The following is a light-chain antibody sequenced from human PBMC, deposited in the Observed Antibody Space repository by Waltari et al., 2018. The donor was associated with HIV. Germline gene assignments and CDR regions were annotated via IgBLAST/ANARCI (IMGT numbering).Light chain of an antibody. Sequence: QSVLTQPPSASGTPEPRVSISCSGSTSNIGRNTVSWFQQLPGAAPTVLIFGKNQLPSLVPDRFSGSKSVTSASLAISVLQFEDEADYYCASWDDSLNGPVFGGGTKLTV. CDR1: TSNIGRNT. CDR2: GKN. V-gene: IGLV1-44*01. CDR3: ASWDDSLNGPV. J-gene: IGLJ2*01.